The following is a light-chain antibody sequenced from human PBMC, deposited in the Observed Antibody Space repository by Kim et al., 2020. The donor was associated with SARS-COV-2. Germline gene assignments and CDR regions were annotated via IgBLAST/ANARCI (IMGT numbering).Light chain of an antibody. J-gene: IGLJ2*01. CDR2: QDS. CDR3: QAWDSSVV. CDR1: KFGDKY. Sequence: VSVSPGQTASITCSGDKFGDKYACWYQQKPGQSPVLVIYQDSKRPSGIPERFSGSNSGNAATLTISGTQAMDEADYYCQAWDSSVVFGGGTQLTVL. V-gene: IGLV3-1*01.